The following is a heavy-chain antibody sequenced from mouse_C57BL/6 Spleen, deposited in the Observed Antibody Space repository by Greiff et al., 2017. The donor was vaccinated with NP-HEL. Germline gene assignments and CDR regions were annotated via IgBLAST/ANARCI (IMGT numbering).Heavy chain of an antibody. V-gene: IGHV5-17*01. Sequence: EVKLVESGGGLVKPGGSLKLSCAASGFTFSDYGMHWVRQAPEKGLEWVAYISSGSSTIYYADTVQGRFTISRDNAKNTLFLQMTSLRSEDTAMYYCARNYYGSPYYYAMDYWGQGTSVTVSS. CDR2: ISSGSSTI. CDR1: GFTFSDYG. CDR3: ARNYYGSPYYYAMDY. J-gene: IGHJ4*01. D-gene: IGHD1-1*01.